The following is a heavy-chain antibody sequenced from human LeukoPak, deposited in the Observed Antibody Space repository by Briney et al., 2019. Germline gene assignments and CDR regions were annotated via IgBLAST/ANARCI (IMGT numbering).Heavy chain of an antibody. CDR1: GFTFSNNT. CDR2: ISYDGANK. Sequence: AGGSLRLSCAASGFTFSNNTMHWVRQAPGKGLEWLAVISYDGANKCYADSVKGRFTISRDNAKNSLYLQMNSLRAEDTAVYYCAELGITMIGGVWGKGTTVTISS. D-gene: IGHD3-10*02. CDR3: AELGITMIGGV. V-gene: IGHV3-30*04. J-gene: IGHJ6*04.